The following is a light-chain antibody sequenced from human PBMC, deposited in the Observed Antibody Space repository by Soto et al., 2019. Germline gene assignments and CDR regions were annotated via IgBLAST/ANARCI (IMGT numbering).Light chain of an antibody. J-gene: IGKJ3*01. CDR1: QSVSNN. Sequence: EXXXTQSLATLSVSPGDRATLSCRPSQSVSNNLAWYQQRPGQAPRLLVYGASTRATGIPARFSGSGSETDFTLTLSSLQSEDFAVYYCQQYHDWPFTFGPGTKVDIK. CDR2: GAS. CDR3: QQYHDWPFT. V-gene: IGKV3-15*01.